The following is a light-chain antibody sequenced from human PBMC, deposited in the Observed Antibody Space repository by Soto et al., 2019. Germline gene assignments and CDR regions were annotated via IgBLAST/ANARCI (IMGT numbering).Light chain of an antibody. CDR2: GAS. CDR3: QKYNSAPQT. Sequence: DIQMTQSPSSLSASIGDRVTITCRASQGISSYLAWYQQKPGKVPKLLIYGASSLQSGVPSRFSGSGSETDFTLTISSLQPEDVATYYCQKYNSAPQTFGQGTKVEIK. CDR1: QGISSY. V-gene: IGKV1-27*01. J-gene: IGKJ1*01.